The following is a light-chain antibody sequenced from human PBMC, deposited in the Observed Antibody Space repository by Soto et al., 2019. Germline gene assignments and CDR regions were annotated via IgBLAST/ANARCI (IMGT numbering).Light chain of an antibody. V-gene: IGKV1-39*01. CDR3: QQTLSTPIT. CDR2: AAS. CDR1: QTVRTY. J-gene: IGKJ5*01. Sequence: GDRVTITCRASQTVRTYLNWYQQKPGKAPTLLVYAASTLGSAVPPRFTGAGSETDFTLTISGLQPEDFATYYCQQTLSTPITYGQGTRLE.